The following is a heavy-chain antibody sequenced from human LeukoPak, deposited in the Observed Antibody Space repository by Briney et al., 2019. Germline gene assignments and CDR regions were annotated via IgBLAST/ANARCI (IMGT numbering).Heavy chain of an antibody. D-gene: IGHD6-13*01. J-gene: IGHJ4*02. Sequence: GASVKVSCKASGYTFTSYYMHWVRQAPGQGLEWMGIINPSGGSTSYAQKFQGRVTMTRDTSTSTVYMELSSLRSEDTAVYYCARDSWAGRSSWYFDYWGQGTLVTVSS. CDR1: GYTFTSYY. CDR3: ARDSWAGRSSWYFDY. V-gene: IGHV1-46*01. CDR2: INPSGGST.